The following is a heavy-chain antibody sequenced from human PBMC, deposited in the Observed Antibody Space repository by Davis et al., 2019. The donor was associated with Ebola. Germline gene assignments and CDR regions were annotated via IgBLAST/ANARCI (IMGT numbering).Heavy chain of an antibody. D-gene: IGHD4-17*01. J-gene: IGHJ2*01. CDR2: IYRDGRI. V-gene: IGHV3-53*01. CDR3: ARHASGDFWYFGL. CDR1: GFIVSDKY. Sequence: GESLKISCAASGFIVSDKYMSWVRQAPGKGPEWVAVIYRDGRIHYANSVKGRFTISRDNSKTTLSLQMNALRAEDTAVYHCARHASGDFWYFGLWGRGTRVTVSS.